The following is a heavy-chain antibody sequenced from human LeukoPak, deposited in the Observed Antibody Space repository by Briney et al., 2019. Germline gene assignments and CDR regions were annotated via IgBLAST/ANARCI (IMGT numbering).Heavy chain of an antibody. CDR2: INSDGSSI. V-gene: IGHV3-74*01. D-gene: IGHD6-13*01. CDR1: GFTFSSYW. J-gene: IGHJ4*02. CDR3: TRDREQQPTYDY. Sequence: PGGPLRLSCAASGFTFSSYWMHWVRQAPGKGLLWVSRINSDGSSISYADSVKGRFTISRDNAKDTLYLQMNSLRAEDTAVYYCTRDREQQPTYDYWGQGTLVTVSS.